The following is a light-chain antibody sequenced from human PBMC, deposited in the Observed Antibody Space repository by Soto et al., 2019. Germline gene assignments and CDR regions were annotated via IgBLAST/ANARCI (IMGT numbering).Light chain of an antibody. Sequence: QCVLTQPASVSGSPGQSITISCTGTNSDVGNYIYVSWYQQRPGKGPKLMIYEVSNRPSGVSNRFSGSKSGNTASLTISGLQAEDEADYYCSSYTSNTTPFVFGTGTKLTVL. CDR1: NSDVGNYIY. J-gene: IGLJ1*01. V-gene: IGLV2-14*01. CDR3: SSYTSNTTPFV. CDR2: EVS.